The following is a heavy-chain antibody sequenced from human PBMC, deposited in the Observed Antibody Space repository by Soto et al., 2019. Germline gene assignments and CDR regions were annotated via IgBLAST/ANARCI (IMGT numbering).Heavy chain of an antibody. Sequence: QVQLVQSGAEVKKPGSSVKVSCKASGGTLNKHAITWVQRAPGQGLEWLGGIIPMFGIPNYPQKLQGRVIITADDSTNTSHMEVRSLTSDDTAVYFCARGGTSGWLKGAYDVWGQGTMVTVSS. J-gene: IGHJ3*01. V-gene: IGHV1-69*01. CDR1: GGTLNKHA. CDR3: ARGGTSGWLKGAYDV. D-gene: IGHD6-19*01. CDR2: IIPMFGIP.